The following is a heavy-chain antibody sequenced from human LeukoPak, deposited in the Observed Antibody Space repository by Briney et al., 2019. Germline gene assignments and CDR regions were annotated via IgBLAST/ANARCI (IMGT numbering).Heavy chain of an antibody. Sequence: GGSLRLSCAASAFSFSDYSMNWVRQAPGKGLEWVSYISSSRSTIYYADSVKGRFTISRDNAKNSLYLQMNSLRAEDTAVYYCARDGGAQWPQDYWGQGTLVTVSS. D-gene: IGHD6-19*01. J-gene: IGHJ4*02. V-gene: IGHV3-48*01. CDR3: ARDGGAQWPQDY. CDR1: AFSFSDYS. CDR2: ISSSRSTI.